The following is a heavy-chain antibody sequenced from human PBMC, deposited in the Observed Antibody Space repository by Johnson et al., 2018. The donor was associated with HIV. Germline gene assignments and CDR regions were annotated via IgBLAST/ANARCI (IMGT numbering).Heavy chain of an antibody. CDR3: AKEEGVAAADTGEAFDI. D-gene: IGHD2-15*01. Sequence: QVQLVESGGGVVQPGRSLRLSCAASGFTFSSYAMHWVRQAPGKGLEWVAVISYDGSKKNYADSVKGRFSISRDNSKNTVYLQMNSLRAEDTAVYYCAKEEGVAAADTGEAFDIWGQGTMVTVSP. CDR2: ISYDGSKK. V-gene: IGHV3-30-3*01. J-gene: IGHJ3*02. CDR1: GFTFSSYA.